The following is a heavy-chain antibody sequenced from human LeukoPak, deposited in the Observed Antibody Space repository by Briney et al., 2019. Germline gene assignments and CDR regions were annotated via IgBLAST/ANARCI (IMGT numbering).Heavy chain of an antibody. V-gene: IGHV3-48*03. Sequence: GGSLRLSCTASEFSLGDYEIHWVRQAPGKGLEWLSYISSSGLYIHYADSVKGRFNVSRDNGKEEVSLQMKSLRADDTAVYYCATAHGLRYFMDVWGKGTKVTVSS. CDR2: ISSSGLYI. D-gene: IGHD3-9*01. CDR3: ATAHGLRYFMDV. J-gene: IGHJ6*03. CDR1: EFSLGDYE.